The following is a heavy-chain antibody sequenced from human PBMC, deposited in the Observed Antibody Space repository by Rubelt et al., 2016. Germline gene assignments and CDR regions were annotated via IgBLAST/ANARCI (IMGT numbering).Heavy chain of an antibody. D-gene: IGHD2-15*01. CDR1: GITFSSYD. CDR2: ISGRRGST. J-gene: IGHJ4*02. Sequence: EVQLLESGGGLVQPGGSLRLSCAASGITFSSYDMSWVRQAPGKGLEWVSAISGRRGSTYYADSVKGRFTISRDNSKKTLYLQMNSLRAEDTAVYYCANDPECSGGSCARFDCWGQGTLVTVSS. V-gene: IGHV3-23*01. CDR3: ANDPECSGGSCARFDC.